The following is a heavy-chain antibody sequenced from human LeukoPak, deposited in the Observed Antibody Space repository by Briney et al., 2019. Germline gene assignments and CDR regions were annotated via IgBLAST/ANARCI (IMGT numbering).Heavy chain of an antibody. CDR2: ISGSGVNT. V-gene: IGHV3-23*01. D-gene: IGHD3-22*01. CDR3: ATRQYSSGYSTFQH. CDR1: GFTFNTYA. J-gene: IGHJ1*01. Sequence: GGSLRLSCAASGFTFNTYAMSWVRQTPGKGLEWVSSISGSGVNTNYADSVKGRFTISRDNSKDTLYLQMNSLRAEDTAVYYCATRQYSSGYSTFQHWGQGTLVTVSS.